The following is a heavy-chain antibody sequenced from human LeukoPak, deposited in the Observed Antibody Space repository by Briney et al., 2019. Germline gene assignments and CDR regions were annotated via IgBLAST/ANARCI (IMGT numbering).Heavy chain of an antibody. J-gene: IGHJ4*02. Sequence: SVKVSCKVSGGTFSSYAISWVRQAPGQGLEWMGGIIAMFGTVHYAQKFQGRVTITADESTSTVYMELSSLRSDDTAVYYCARELGSSIGIAAAGCDYWGQGTLVTVSS. CDR2: IIAMFGTV. D-gene: IGHD6-13*01. CDR3: ARELGSSIGIAAAGCDY. V-gene: IGHV1-69*13. CDR1: GGTFSSYA.